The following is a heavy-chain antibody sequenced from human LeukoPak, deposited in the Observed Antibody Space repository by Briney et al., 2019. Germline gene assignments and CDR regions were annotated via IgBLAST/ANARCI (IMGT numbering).Heavy chain of an antibody. V-gene: IGHV4-39*07. D-gene: IGHD6-13*01. Sequence: SETLSLTCTVSGGSISSSSYYWGWIRQPPGNGLEWIGSIYYSGSTYYNPSLKSRVTISVDTSKNQFSLKLSSVTAADTAVYYCARNDESSSWTADYWGQGTLVTVSS. CDR3: ARNDESSSWTADY. CDR1: GGSISSSSYY. J-gene: IGHJ4*02. CDR2: IYYSGST.